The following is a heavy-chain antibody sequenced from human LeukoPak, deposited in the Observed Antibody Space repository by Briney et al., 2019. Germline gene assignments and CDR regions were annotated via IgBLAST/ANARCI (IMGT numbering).Heavy chain of an antibody. CDR2: INHSGST. CDR3: ATYSRIGSTPDY. J-gene: IGHJ4*02. D-gene: IGHD2-15*01. CDR1: GGSISGYY. Sequence: SETLSLTCTVSGGSISGYYWSWIRQPPGKGLEWIGEINHSGSTNYNPSLKSRVTISVDTSKNQFSLKLSSVTAADTAVYYCATYSRIGSTPDYWGQGTLVTVSS. V-gene: IGHV4-34*01.